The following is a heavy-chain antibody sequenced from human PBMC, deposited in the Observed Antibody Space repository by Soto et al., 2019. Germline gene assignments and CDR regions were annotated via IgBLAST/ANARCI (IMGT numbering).Heavy chain of an antibody. D-gene: IGHD3-22*01. J-gene: IGHJ4*02. CDR3: ARVWYYDSSGYYAFDY. Sequence: QVQLVQSGAEVKKPGASVRVSCKASGDGFSNYGFSWVRQTPGQGLEWMGWCSAYDGQTNYTKKFQGRVTMTTDTSSSTDYMELRSLRSDDTAVYYCARVWYYDSSGYYAFDYWGLGTLVTVSS. CDR2: CSAYDGQT. V-gene: IGHV1-18*01. CDR1: GDGFSNYG.